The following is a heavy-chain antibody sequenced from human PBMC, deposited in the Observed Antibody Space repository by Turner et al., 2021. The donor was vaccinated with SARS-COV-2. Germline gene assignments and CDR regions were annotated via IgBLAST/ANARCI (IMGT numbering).Heavy chain of an antibody. CDR2: ISYDGSNK. CDR1: GFTFSSYG. CDR3: AKMMFGGWSGFDY. J-gene: IGHJ4*02. D-gene: IGHD3-10*02. Sequence: QVQLVDSGGGVVQPGRSLRLSCAATGFTFSSYGMHWVRQAPGKGLEWVAVISYDGSNKYYVDSVKGRFTISRDNSKNTLYLQMNSLRAEDTAVYYCAKMMFGGWSGFDYWGQGTLVTVSS. V-gene: IGHV3-30*18.